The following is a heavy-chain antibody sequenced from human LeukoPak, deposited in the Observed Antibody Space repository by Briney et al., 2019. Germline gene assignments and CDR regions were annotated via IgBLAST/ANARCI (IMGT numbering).Heavy chain of an antibody. CDR3: ARTVQLWPRDAFDI. CDR2: IYHSGST. V-gene: IGHV4-30-2*01. CDR1: GGFISSGGYS. Sequence: TQSLTCAVSGGFISSGGYSWSWIRQPPGKGLEWFGYIYHSGSTYYNPSLKSRVTITVDRSKNQFSLKLSSVTAADTAVYYCARTVQLWPRDAFDIWGQGTMVTVSS. D-gene: IGHD5-18*01. J-gene: IGHJ3*02.